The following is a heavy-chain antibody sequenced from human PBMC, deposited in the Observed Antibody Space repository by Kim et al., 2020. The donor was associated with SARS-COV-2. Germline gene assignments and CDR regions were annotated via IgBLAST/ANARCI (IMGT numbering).Heavy chain of an antibody. D-gene: IGHD2-2*01. CDR2: ISSSSSYI. V-gene: IGHV3-21*01. Sequence: GGSLRLSCAASGFTFSSYSMNWVRQAPGKGLEWVSSISSSSSYIYYADSVKGRFTISRDNAKNSLYLQMNSLRAEDTAVYYCAREGYCSSTSCYYYGMDVSGQGTTVTVS. CDR3: AREGYCSSTSCYYYGMDV. CDR1: GFTFSSYS. J-gene: IGHJ6*02.